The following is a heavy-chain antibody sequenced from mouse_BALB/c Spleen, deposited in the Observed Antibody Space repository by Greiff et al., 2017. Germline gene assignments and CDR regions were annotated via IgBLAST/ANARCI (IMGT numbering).Heavy chain of an antibody. J-gene: IGHJ4*01. CDR2: ISYSGST. CDR3: ARSPYGNYVGAMDY. V-gene: IGHV3-2*02. CDR1: GYSITSDYA. Sequence: EVQLQQSGPGLVKPSQSLSLTCTVTGYSITSDYAWNWIRQFPGNKLEWMGYISYSGSTSYNPSLKSRISITRDTSKNQFFLQLNSVTTEDTATYYCARSPYGNYVGAMDYWGQGTSVTVSS. D-gene: IGHD2-1*01.